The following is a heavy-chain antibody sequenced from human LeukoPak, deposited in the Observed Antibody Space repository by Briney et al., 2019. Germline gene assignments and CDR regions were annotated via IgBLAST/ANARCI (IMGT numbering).Heavy chain of an antibody. V-gene: IGHV4-4*02. Sequence: PSETLSLTCTMSGDSISNSMLWSWVRQPPGKGLEWVGEKYRSGTTNYNPYLKSRVTISTDNSKNQVSLELNSVTAADTAVYFCTGLKDFTGKEYYFFDLWGRGTLVTVSS. CDR1: GDSISNSML. CDR3: TGLKDFTGKEYYFFDL. D-gene: IGHD2/OR15-2a*01. CDR2: KYRSGTT. J-gene: IGHJ2*01.